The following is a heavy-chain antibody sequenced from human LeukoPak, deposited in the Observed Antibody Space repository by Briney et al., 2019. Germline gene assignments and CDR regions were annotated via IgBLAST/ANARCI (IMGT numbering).Heavy chain of an antibody. V-gene: IGHV1-3*01. CDR1: GYTFTSNA. CDR2: INAGNGNT. Sequence: ASVKVSCKASGYTFTSNAMHWVRQAPGQRLEWMGWINAGNGNTKYSQKFQGRVTITRDTSASTAYMELSSLRSEDTAVYYCARDPPYYDFWSGYRRRYYYYYGMDVWGQGTTVTVSS. CDR3: ARDPPYYDFWSGYRRRYYYYYGMDV. D-gene: IGHD3-3*01. J-gene: IGHJ6*02.